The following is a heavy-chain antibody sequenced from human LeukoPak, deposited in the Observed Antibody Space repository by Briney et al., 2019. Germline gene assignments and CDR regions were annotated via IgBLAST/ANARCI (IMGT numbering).Heavy chain of an antibody. CDR1: GFAFSSYG. D-gene: IGHD4-17*01. V-gene: IGHV3-30*18. CDR3: AKERGYGDYYFDY. CDR2: ISYDGSNK. Sequence: GGSLRLSCAASGFAFSSYGMHWVRQAPGKGLEWVAVISYDGSNKYYADSVKGRFTISRDNSKNTLYLQMNSLRAEDTAVYYCAKERGYGDYYFDYWGEGTLVTVSS. J-gene: IGHJ4*02.